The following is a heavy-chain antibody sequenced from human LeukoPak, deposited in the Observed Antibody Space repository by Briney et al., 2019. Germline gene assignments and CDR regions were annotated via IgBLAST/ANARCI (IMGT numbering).Heavy chain of an antibody. CDR2: IKQDGMEK. Sequence: GGSLRLSCAASGFTFSSYWMSWVRQAPGGGLEWVANIKQDGMEKYYVDSVKGRLTTSRDKAKKSLYRQMNSLRAEDTAVYYCAKVDAVGVDTAMVPYDYWGQGTLVTVSS. D-gene: IGHD5-18*01. V-gene: IGHV3-7*03. J-gene: IGHJ4*02. CDR3: AKVDAVGVDTAMVPYDY. CDR1: GFTFSSYW.